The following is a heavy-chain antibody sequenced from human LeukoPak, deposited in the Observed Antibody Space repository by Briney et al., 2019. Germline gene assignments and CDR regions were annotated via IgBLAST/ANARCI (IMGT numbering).Heavy chain of an antibody. Sequence: SETLSLTCSVSGDSITSNNFYWGWFHQPPGKGLEWIGTVYHTGITHYNPSLSSRISMSVDTAKNRFSLRLNSVTANDTAVYYCARHGILTDHSVRYWGQGILVTVSS. CDR3: ARHGILTDHSVRY. CDR2: VYHTGIT. V-gene: IGHV4-39*01. D-gene: IGHD3-9*01. J-gene: IGHJ4*02. CDR1: GDSITSNNFY.